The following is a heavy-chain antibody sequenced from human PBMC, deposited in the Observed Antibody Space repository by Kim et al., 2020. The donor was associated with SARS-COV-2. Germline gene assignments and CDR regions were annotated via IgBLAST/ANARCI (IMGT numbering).Heavy chain of an antibody. J-gene: IGHJ6*02. D-gene: IGHD3-3*01. CDR1: GFTFSSYS. V-gene: IGHV3-48*02. Sequence: GGSLRLSCAASGFTFSSYSMNWVRQAPGKGLEWVSYISSSSSTIYYADSVKGRFTISRDNAKNSLYLQMNSLRDEDTAVYYCARESLYDFWSGYRYYYYGMDVWGQGTTVTVSS. CDR2: ISSSSSTI. CDR3: ARESLYDFWSGYRYYYYGMDV.